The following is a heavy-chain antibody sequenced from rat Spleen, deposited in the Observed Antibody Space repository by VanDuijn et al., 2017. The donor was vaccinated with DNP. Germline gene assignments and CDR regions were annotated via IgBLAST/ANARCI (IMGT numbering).Heavy chain of an antibody. CDR3: ARPDY. Sequence: EVQLVESGGGLVQPGRSLKLSCAASGFTFSDFHMAWVRQAPQKGLEWVATISYDDSRTYYRDSVKGRFTISRDNAKSTLYLQIDSLRSEDTATYYCARPDYWGQGVMVTVSS. CDR2: ISYDDSRT. V-gene: IGHV5-7*01. J-gene: IGHJ2*01. CDR1: GFTFSDFH.